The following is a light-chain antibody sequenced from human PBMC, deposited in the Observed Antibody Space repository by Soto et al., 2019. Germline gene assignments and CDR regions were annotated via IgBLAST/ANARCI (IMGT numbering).Light chain of an antibody. V-gene: IGLV2-14*01. CDR1: SSDVGGYNY. CDR3: SSYTSSSTPWV. CDR2: EVS. J-gene: IGLJ3*02. Sequence: QSVLTQPASVSGSPGQSITISCTGTSSDVGGYNYVSWYQQHPGKAPKFMIYEVSNRPSGVSNRFSGSKSGNTASLTISGLQAEDEADYSCSSYTSSSTPWVFGGGTKLTVL.